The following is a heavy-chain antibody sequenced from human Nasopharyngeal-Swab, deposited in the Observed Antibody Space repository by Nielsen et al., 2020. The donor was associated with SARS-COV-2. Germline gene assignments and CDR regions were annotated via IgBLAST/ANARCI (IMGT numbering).Heavy chain of an antibody. D-gene: IGHD1-26*01. CDR3: ARDGPSGSYDG. V-gene: IGHV3-53*01. J-gene: IGHJ4*02. CDR1: GFDVSNDY. CDR2: IYSGGST. Sequence: GGSLRLSCAASGFDVSNDYLSWVRQAPGKGLEWVSVIYSGGSTYYADYVRCRFTISRDNSKNTLYLPMNSLRAEDTAVYYCARDGPSGSYDGWGQGTLVTVSS.